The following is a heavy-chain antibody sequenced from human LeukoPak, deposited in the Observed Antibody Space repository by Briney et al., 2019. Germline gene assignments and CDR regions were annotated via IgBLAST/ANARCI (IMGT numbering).Heavy chain of an antibody. Sequence: ASVKDSCKASGYTFTGYYMHWVRQAPGQGLEWMGWINPNSGGTNYAQKFQGWVTMTRDTSISTAYMELSRLRSDDTAVYYCATGIAAAGTDAFDIWGQGTMVTVSS. CDR2: INPNSGGT. J-gene: IGHJ3*02. CDR1: GYTFTGYY. V-gene: IGHV1-2*04. CDR3: ATGIAAAGTDAFDI. D-gene: IGHD6-13*01.